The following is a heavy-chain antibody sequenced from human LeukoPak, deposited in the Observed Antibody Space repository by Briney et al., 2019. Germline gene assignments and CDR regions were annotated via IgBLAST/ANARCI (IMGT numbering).Heavy chain of an antibody. CDR3: ARSRGPGKGARQSFDP. D-gene: IGHD3-16*01. CDR1: GGSVSGFY. CDR2: INHSGST. J-gene: IGHJ5*02. Sequence: KGSETLSLTCAVYGGSVSGFYWSWIRQSPGKGLEWIGEINHSGSTNYNPSLKSRVTISVDTSKNQFSLKLSSVTAADTAVYYCARSRGPGKGARQSFDPWGRGTLVTVSS. V-gene: IGHV4-34*01.